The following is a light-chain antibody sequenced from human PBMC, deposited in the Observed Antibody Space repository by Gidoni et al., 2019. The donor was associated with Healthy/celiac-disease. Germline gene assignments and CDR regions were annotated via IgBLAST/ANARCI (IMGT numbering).Light chain of an antibody. CDR3: QPYYSYPRT. V-gene: IGKV1-8*01. Sequence: AIRITQSPSSFSASTGDRVTITCRASQGISSYLAWYQQKPGKAPKLLIYAASTLQSGVPSRFSGSGSGTDFTLTISCLQFEDFATYYCQPYYSYPRTFGQGTKVEIK. J-gene: IGKJ1*01. CDR1: QGISSY. CDR2: AAS.